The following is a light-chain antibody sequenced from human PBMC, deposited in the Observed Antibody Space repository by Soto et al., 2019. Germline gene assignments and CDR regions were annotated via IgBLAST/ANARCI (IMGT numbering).Light chain of an antibody. V-gene: IGLV2-14*01. J-gene: IGLJ2*01. CDR2: DVN. CDR1: SSDIGGYDY. CDR3: TSYASGSSHVV. Sequence: QSALTQSASVSGSPGQSITLSCTGTSSDIGGYDYVSWYQRHPGKAPKLIIYDVNNRPSGVSNRFSGSKSGNTASLTISGLQAEDEADYYCTSYASGSSHVVFGGGTQLTVL.